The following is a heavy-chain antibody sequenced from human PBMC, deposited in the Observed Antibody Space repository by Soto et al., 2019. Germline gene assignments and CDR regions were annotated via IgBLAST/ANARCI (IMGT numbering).Heavy chain of an antibody. D-gene: IGHD3-9*01. J-gene: IGHJ4*02. Sequence: SETLSLTCNVSGDSVSTGSTCWSWIRQPPGKGQEWIGHVSGLGGSYYNPSLKSRANVSADASKNQFSLRLTSVTAADTALYFCARDGHYDLLTGYVGLGYWRQGNMVT. CDR1: GDSVSTGSTC. CDR3: ARDGHYDLLTGYVGLGY. V-gene: IGHV4-61*01. CDR2: VSGLGGS.